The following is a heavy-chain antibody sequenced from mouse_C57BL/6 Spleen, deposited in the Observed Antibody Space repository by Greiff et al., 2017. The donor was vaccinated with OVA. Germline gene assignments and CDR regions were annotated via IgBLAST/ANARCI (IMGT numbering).Heavy chain of an antibody. D-gene: IGHD1-1*02. Sequence: QVQLQQPGAELVKPGASVKLSCKASGYTFTSYWMQWVKQRPGQGLEWIGEIDPSDSYTNYNQKFKGKATLTVDTSSSTAYMQLSSLTSEYSAVYYCARNGGWERFAYWGQGTLVTVSA. V-gene: IGHV1-50*01. J-gene: IGHJ3*01. CDR1: GYTFTSYW. CDR2: IDPSDSYT. CDR3: ARNGGWERFAY.